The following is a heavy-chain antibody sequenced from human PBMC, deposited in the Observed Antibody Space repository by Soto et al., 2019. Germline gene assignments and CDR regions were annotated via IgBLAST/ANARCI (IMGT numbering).Heavy chain of an antibody. Sequence: ASVKVSCKASGGTFSSYAISWVRQAPGQGLEWMGGIIPIFGTANYAQKFQGRVTITADESTSTAYMELSSLRSEDTAVYYCASSEETGTTHLLPRYYYYYGMDVWGQGTTVTVSS. D-gene: IGHD1-7*01. CDR3: ASSEETGTTHLLPRYYYYYGMDV. CDR2: IIPIFGTA. CDR1: GGTFSSYA. J-gene: IGHJ6*02. V-gene: IGHV1-69*13.